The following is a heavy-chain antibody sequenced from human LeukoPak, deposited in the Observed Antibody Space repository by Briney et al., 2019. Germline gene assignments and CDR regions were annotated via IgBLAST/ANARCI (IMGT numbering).Heavy chain of an antibody. D-gene: IGHD6-19*01. Sequence: GWSLRLSCTASGYTLSSYEMSWIREAPGRALEWVSSIDYSGGSTHYADSVMGLFTISRDNSKNSLYPQLNSLSADDTAVYYCARNSGWYGVSWGQGTLVTVSS. J-gene: IGHJ4*02. CDR3: ARNSGWYGVS. CDR2: IDYSGGST. V-gene: IGHV3-23*01. CDR1: GYTLSSYE.